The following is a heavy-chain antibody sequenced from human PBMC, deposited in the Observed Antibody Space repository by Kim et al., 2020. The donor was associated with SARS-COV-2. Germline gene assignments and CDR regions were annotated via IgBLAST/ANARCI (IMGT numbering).Heavy chain of an antibody. Sequence: GGSLRLSCAASGFTFDDYAMHWVRQAPGKGLEWVSGISWNSGSIGYADSVKGRFTISRDNAKNSLYLQMNSLRAEDTDLYYCAKESGYSCYDSAFDIWG. CDR2: ISWNSGSI. CDR1: GFTFDDYA. V-gene: IGHV3-9*01. CDR3: AKESGYSCYDSAFDI. J-gene: IGHJ3*02. D-gene: IGHD5-12*01.